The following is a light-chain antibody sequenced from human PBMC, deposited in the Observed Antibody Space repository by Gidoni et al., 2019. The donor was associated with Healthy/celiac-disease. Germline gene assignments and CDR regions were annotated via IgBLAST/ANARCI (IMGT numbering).Light chain of an antibody. Sequence: SYELTQPPSVSASPGQTASITCSGDQLGDKYACWYQQKPGQSPVLVIYQDSKRPSGIPERFSGSNSGNTATLTISGTQAMDEADYYCQAWDSSLWVFGGGTKLTVL. CDR3: QAWDSSLWV. CDR1: QLGDKY. V-gene: IGLV3-1*01. J-gene: IGLJ3*02. CDR2: QDS.